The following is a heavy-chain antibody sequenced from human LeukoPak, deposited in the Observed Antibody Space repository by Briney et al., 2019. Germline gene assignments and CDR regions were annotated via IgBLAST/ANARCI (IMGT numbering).Heavy chain of an antibody. CDR3: ARDASGSSTGLIDS. V-gene: IGHV3-21*01. D-gene: IGHD1-26*01. J-gene: IGHJ4*02. Sequence: GGSLRLSCAASGFTLRSYGMNWVRQAPGKGLEWVSYISTSSYYIYYADSVKGRFTISRDDAKNSLYLQMHSLRTEDTAVYYCARDASGSSTGLIDSWGQGTLVTVSS. CDR1: GFTLRSYG. CDR2: ISTSSYYI.